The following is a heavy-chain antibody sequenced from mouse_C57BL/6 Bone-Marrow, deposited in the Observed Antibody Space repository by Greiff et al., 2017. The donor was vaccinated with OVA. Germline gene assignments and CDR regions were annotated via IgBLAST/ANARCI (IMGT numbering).Heavy chain of an antibody. D-gene: IGHD2-4*01. V-gene: IGHV1-69*01. CDR1: GYTFTSYW. Sequence: QVQLQQPGAELVMPGASVKLSCKASGYTFTSYWMHWVKQRPGQGLEWIGEIDPSDSYTNYNQKFKGKSTLTVDKSSSTAYMQLSSLTAEDSAVYYGARGSDYDQACFAYWGQGTLVTVSA. J-gene: IGHJ3*01. CDR2: IDPSDSYT. CDR3: ARGSDYDQACFAY.